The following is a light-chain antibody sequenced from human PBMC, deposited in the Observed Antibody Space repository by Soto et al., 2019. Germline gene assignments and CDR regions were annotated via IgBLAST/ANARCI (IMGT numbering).Light chain of an antibody. CDR3: QQYNSYPVT. V-gene: IGKV1-5*01. J-gene: IGKJ3*01. CDR2: DAS. Sequence: DIQMTQSPSTLSASVGDRVTITCRASQSISSWLAWYKQKPGKAPKLLIYDASSLESGVPSRFRGSGSGTEFTLTISSLQPDDFETYYCQQYNSYPVTFGPGTKVDI. CDR1: QSISSW.